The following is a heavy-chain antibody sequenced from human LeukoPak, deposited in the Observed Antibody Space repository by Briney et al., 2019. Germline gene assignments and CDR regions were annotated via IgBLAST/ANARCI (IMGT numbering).Heavy chain of an antibody. J-gene: IGHJ4*02. Sequence: GGSLRLSCAASGFTFSTNSMNWVRQAPGKGLEWVSSISSSSSYMFYADSVKGRFTISRDNAKNSLYLQMNSLRAEDTAMYYCARDSAGNDYWGQGTLVTVSS. CDR3: ARDSAGNDY. D-gene: IGHD6-13*01. CDR2: ISSSSSYM. V-gene: IGHV3-21*01. CDR1: GFTFSTNS.